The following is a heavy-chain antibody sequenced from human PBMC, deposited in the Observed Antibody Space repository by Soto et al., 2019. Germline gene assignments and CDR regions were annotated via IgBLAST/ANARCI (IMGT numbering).Heavy chain of an antibody. CDR2: IWYDENKI. D-gene: IGHD4-17*01. V-gene: IGHV3-33*01. J-gene: IGHJ4*02. Sequence: PGGSLRLSCAACGFTFSSYVMHWVRQAPGKGLEWVALIWYDENKIYYADSVKGRFTISRDNSKNTLYLQMNSLRVEDTAVYYCARDLDYGADYWGQGTLVTVSS. CDR3: ARDLDYGADY. CDR1: GFTFSSYV.